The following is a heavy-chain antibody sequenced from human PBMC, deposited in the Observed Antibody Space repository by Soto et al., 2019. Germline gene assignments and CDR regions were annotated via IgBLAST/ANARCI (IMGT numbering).Heavy chain of an antibody. J-gene: IGHJ4*01. D-gene: IGHD3-22*01. CDR1: GFTFSSCT. CDR2: ISGSGGSP. V-gene: IGHV3-23*01. Sequence: GGSLRLSCAASGFTFSSCTMAWVRQAPGKGLEWVSSISGSGGSPNYADSVQGRFTISRDNPRNTLLLLMSSLRAEDTATYYCAKARCSGNSCYVPDYWGHGTLVTVSS. CDR3: AKARCSGNSCYVPDY.